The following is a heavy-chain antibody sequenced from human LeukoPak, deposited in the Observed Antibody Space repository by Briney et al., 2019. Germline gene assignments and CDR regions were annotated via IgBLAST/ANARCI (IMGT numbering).Heavy chain of an antibody. D-gene: IGHD3-10*01. CDR2: IGAYNGNT. J-gene: IGHJ5*02. CDR1: GYTFTSYG. V-gene: IGHV1-18*04. CDR3: ARDRRTMVRGFFDP. Sequence: ASVKVSCKASGYTFTSYGISWVRQAPGQGLEWMGWIGAYNGNTNYAQKLQGRVTMTTDTSTSTAYMELRSLRSDDTAVYYCARDRRTMVRGFFDPWGQGTLVTVSS.